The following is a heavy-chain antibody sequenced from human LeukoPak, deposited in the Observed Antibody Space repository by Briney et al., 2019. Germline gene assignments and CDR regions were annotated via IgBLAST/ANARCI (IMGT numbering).Heavy chain of an antibody. D-gene: IGHD6-6*01. CDR1: GGSFSGYY. V-gene: IGHV4-34*01. CDR2: INHSGST. CDR3: ARGSYSIEARNPYWFDP. J-gene: IGHJ5*02. Sequence: SETLSLTCAVYGGSFSGYYWSWIRQPPGKGLEWIGEINHSGSTNYNPSLKSRVTISVDTSKNQFSLKLSSVTAADTAVYYCARGSYSIEARNPYWFDPWGQGTLVTVSS.